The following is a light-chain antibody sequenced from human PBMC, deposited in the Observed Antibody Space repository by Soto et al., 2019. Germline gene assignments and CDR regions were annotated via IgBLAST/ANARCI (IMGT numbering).Light chain of an antibody. V-gene: IGKV3-15*01. Sequence: EIVLKQSPATLSVSPGEGATVSCRASQSVSSHLAWYQHKPGQAPRLLFYDASTRATGIPARFSGSGSGTEFTLTISSLQPDDFATYYCQQYNSYSPAFGQGTKVDI. J-gene: IGKJ1*01. CDR1: QSVSSH. CDR2: DAS. CDR3: QQYNSYSPA.